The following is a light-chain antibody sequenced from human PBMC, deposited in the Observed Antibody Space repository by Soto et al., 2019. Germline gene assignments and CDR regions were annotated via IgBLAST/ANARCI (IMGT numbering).Light chain of an antibody. CDR1: QDISNY. J-gene: IGKJ3*01. Sequence: DIQMTQSPSSLSASVGDRVTITCQASQDISNYLNWYQQKPGKAPKRLIYDASNLETGVPSRFSGSGSGTDFTITISSLQPEDIATYYCQQYDNLPLFTFGPGTKVDIK. V-gene: IGKV1-33*01. CDR3: QQYDNLPLFT. CDR2: DAS.